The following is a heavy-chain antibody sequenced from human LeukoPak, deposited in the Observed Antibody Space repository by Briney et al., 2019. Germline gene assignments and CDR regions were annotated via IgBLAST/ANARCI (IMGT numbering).Heavy chain of an antibody. CDR1: GDSISSGNYY. CDR3: ARRVHSSSWSSYFDY. CDR2: IYTSGST. V-gene: IGHV4-61*02. Sequence: SETLSLTCTVSGDSISSGNYYWTWIRQPAGEGLEWIGRIYTSGSTKYNPSLKSRVTISLDTSKNQFSLKLSSVAAADTAVYYCARRVHSSSWSSYFDYWGQETLVTVSS. D-gene: IGHD6-13*01. J-gene: IGHJ4*02.